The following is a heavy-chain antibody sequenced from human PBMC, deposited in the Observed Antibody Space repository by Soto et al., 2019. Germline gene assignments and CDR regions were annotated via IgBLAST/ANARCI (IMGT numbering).Heavy chain of an antibody. Sequence: GGSLRLSCAASGFTFSNYAMNWVRQAPGKGLEWVSIISGSGGSIYYADSVKGRFTISRDNSKNTLYLQMNSLRAEDTAVYYYAKDPVAYYDGRGYYFFASGGRGPRVPAPQ. D-gene: IGHD3-22*01. CDR3: AKDPVAYYDGRGYYFFAS. CDR2: ISGSGGSI. J-gene: IGHJ4*02. CDR1: GFTFSNYA. V-gene: IGHV3-23*01.